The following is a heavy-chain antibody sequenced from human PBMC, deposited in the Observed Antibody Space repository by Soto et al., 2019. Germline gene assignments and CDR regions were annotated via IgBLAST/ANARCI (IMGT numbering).Heavy chain of an antibody. Sequence: SVKVSCKASGGTFNTYTINWLRQAPGRGLEWVGQVVPMYDSVNYAETFQGGVTITVDKSTNTAYMELTSLRSQDTALYFCASWRSYSGSYCFDYWGQGTLVTVSS. D-gene: IGHD1-26*01. CDR1: GGTFNTYT. V-gene: IGHV1-69*06. CDR3: ASWRSYSGSYCFDY. CDR2: VVPMYDSV. J-gene: IGHJ4*02.